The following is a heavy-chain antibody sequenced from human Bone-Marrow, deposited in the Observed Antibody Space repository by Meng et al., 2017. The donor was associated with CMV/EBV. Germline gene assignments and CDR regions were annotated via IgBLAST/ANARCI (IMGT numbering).Heavy chain of an antibody. CDR3: ARRSRDGYNYDYFDY. CDR2: IEYDGSDK. D-gene: IGHD5-24*01. J-gene: IGHJ4*02. Sequence: GESLKISCAASGFTFSSYGMHWVRQAPGKGLQWVSFIEYDGSDKFYADSVKGRFTISRDNAKNSLYLQMNSLRAEDTAVYYCARRSRDGYNYDYFDYWGQGHLVNGAS. V-gene: IGHV3-33*05. CDR1: GFTFSSYG.